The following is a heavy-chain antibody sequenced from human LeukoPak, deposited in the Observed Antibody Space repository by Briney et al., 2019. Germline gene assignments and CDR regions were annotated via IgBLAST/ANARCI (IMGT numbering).Heavy chain of an antibody. CDR3: ARDTGYYDSSGYYYV. D-gene: IGHD3-22*01. CDR2: ISSSSSYI. V-gene: IGHV3-21*01. CDR1: GFTFSSYS. J-gene: IGHJ4*02. Sequence: GGSLRLSCAASGFTFSSYSMNWVRQAPGKGLEWVSSISSSSSYIYYADSVKGRFTISRDNAKNSVYLQMNSLRAEDTAVYYCARDTGYYDSSGYYYVWGQGTLVTVSS.